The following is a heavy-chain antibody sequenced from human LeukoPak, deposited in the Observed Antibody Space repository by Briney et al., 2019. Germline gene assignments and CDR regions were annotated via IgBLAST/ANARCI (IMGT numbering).Heavy chain of an antibody. CDR1: GGTFSSYA. J-gene: IGHJ4*02. CDR3: AREARSSGPFDY. Sequence: SVKVSCKASGGTFSSYAISWVRQAPGQGLEWMGRIIPILGIANYAQKFQGRATITADKSTSTAYMELSSLRSEDTAVYYCAREARSSGPFDYWGQGTLVTVSS. CDR2: IIPILGIA. D-gene: IGHD6-6*01. V-gene: IGHV1-69*04.